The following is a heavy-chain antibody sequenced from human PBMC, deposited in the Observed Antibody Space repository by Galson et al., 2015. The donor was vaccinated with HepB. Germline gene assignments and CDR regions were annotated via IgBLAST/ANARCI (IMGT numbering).Heavy chain of an antibody. V-gene: IGHV3-33*01. CDR3: ARDSPRLNGMLVHLDY. CDR2: IWSDGSKE. Sequence: SLRLSCAASGFTFSSYGMHWVRQAPGKGLEWVAIIWSDGSKEYYVDSVKGRFTISRDNSKNTLYLEMNSLRAEDTAVYYCARDSPRLNGMLVHLDYWGQGTLVAVSS. CDR1: GFTFSSYG. D-gene: IGHD2-8*01. J-gene: IGHJ4*02.